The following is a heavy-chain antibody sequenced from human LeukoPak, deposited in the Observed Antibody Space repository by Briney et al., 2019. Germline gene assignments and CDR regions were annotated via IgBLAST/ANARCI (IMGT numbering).Heavy chain of an antibody. CDR1: GFTFSSYA. D-gene: IGHD1-26*01. V-gene: IGHV3-64*01. J-gene: IGHJ4*02. CDR3: ARDLRGSNAY. Sequence: PGGSLRLSCAASGFTFSSYAMHWVRQAPGKGLVYVSGISSNGGSTNYANSVKGRFTISRDNSKNTLYLQMASLRVEDMAVYYCARDLRGSNAYWGQGTLVTVSS. CDR2: ISSNGGST.